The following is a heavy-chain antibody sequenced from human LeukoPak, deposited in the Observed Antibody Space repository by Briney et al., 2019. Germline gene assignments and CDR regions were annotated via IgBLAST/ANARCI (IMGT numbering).Heavy chain of an antibody. Sequence: ASVKVSCKASGYTFTGYYMHWVRLAPGQGLEWMGWINPNSGGTNYAQKFQGRVTMTRDTSISTAYMELSRLRSDDTAVYYCATYYYDSSGYYYINYWGQGTLVTVSS. CDR1: GYTFTGYY. CDR2: INPNSGGT. D-gene: IGHD3-22*01. V-gene: IGHV1-2*02. CDR3: ATYYYDSSGYYYINY. J-gene: IGHJ4*02.